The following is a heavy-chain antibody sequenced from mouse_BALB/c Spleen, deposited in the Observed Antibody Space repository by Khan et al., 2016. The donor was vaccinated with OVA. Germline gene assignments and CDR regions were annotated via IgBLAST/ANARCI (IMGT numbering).Heavy chain of an antibody. CDR1: GYTFTEYT. J-gene: IGHJ4*01. CDR3: ANDAGRY. D-gene: IGHD2-12*01. Sequence: MQLEESGPELVKPGASVKISCKTSGYTFTEYTLHWVKQSHGKSLEWMGVINPKNGVTSYNHKFKGQATLTVDKSSSTAYMEFRSMTSEDSAGFYCANDAGRYWGQGTSVTVSS. V-gene: IGHV1-18*01. CDR2: INPKNGVT.